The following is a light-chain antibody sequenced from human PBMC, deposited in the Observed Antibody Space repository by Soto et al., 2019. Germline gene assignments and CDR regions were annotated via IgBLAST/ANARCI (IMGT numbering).Light chain of an antibody. CDR2: GAS. CDR3: QQYGSSPET. J-gene: IGKJ1*01. CDR1: QSVSSSY. V-gene: IGKV3-20*01. Sequence: EIVLTQSPGTLSLSPGERATLSCRASQSVSSSYLAWYQQKPGQAPRPLIYGASSRATGIPDRFSGSGSGTDFTLTIIRLEPEDFAVYYCQQYGSSPETFGQGTKVEIK.